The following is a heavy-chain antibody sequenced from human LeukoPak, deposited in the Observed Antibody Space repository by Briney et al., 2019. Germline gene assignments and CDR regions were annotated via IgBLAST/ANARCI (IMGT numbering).Heavy chain of an antibody. Sequence: ASVKVSCKASGYTFTGYYVHWVRQAPGQGLEWMGWINPNSGGTNYAQKFQGRVTMTRDTSISTAYMELSRLRSDDTAVYYCAMYIAVAGTFDYWGQGTLVTVSS. CDR1: GYTFTGYY. J-gene: IGHJ4*02. D-gene: IGHD6-19*01. V-gene: IGHV1-2*02. CDR2: INPNSGGT. CDR3: AMYIAVAGTFDY.